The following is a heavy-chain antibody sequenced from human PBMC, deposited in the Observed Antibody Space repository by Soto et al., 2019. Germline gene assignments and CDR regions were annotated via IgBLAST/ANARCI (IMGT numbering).Heavy chain of an antibody. V-gene: IGHV4-30-4*01. CDR1: GGSISSGDYY. CDR3: ASVRLYPDGYFDY. D-gene: IGHD2-15*01. CDR2: IYYSGST. Sequence: QVQLQESGPGLVKPSQTLSLTCTVSGGSISSGDYYWSWIRQPPGKGLEWIGYIYYSGSTYYNPSLQSRVTISVDTSKNQFSLKLSSVTAAGTAVYYCASVRLYPDGYFDYWGQGTLVTVSS. J-gene: IGHJ4*02.